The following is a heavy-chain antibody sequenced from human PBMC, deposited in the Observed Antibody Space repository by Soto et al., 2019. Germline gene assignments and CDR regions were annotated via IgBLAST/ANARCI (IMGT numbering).Heavy chain of an antibody. CDR3: ARGAARLYSNYAWYSYYDMDV. V-gene: IGHV5-51*01. CDR2: IYPDDSDT. Sequence: PGESLKISWKGSGYSFTSYWIGWVRQLPGKGLEWMGIIYPDDSDTTYSPSFQGQVTISGDKSIGTAYLQWSSLNASDTAIYYCARGAARLYSNYAWYSYYDMDVWGQGTTVTVSS. CDR1: GYSFTSYW. D-gene: IGHD4-4*01. J-gene: IGHJ6*02.